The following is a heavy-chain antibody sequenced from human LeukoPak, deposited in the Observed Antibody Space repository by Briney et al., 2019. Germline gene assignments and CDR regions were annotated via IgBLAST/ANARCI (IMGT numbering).Heavy chain of an antibody. Sequence: SETLSLTCTVSGGCISSYYWSWIRQPPGKGLEWIGYIYHSGSTYYNPSLKSRVTISVDRSKNQFSLKLSSVTAADTAVYYCASITIFGVVNDYWGQGTLVTVSS. D-gene: IGHD3-3*01. V-gene: IGHV4-59*12. CDR2: IYHSGST. CDR1: GGCISSYY. J-gene: IGHJ4*02. CDR3: ASITIFGVVNDY.